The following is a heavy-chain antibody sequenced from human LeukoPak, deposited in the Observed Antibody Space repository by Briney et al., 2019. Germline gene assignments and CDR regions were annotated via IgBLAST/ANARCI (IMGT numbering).Heavy chain of an antibody. J-gene: IGHJ5*02. CDR3: TRAYTQLGFDP. D-gene: IGHD2-2*01. CDR1: GFTFGDYA. Sequence: HPGGSLRLSCTASGFTFGDYAMSWFRQAPGKGLEWVGFIRSKAYGGTTEYAASVKRRLTISRDDSKSIAYLQMNSLKTEDTAVYYCTRAYTQLGFDPWGQGTLVTVSS. CDR2: IRSKAYGGTT. V-gene: IGHV3-49*03.